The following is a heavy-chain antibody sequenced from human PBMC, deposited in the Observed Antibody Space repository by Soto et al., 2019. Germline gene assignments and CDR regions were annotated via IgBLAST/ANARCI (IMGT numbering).Heavy chain of an antibody. J-gene: IGHJ4*02. CDR3: ARERSYCSGGSCPVPYYFDY. V-gene: IGHV6-1*01. D-gene: IGHD2-15*01. CDR2: TYYRSKWYN. CDR1: GDSVSSNSAA. Sequence: PSQTLSLTCAISGDSVSSNSAAWNWIRQSPSRGLEWLGRTYYRSKWYNDYAVSVKSRITINPDTSKNQFSLQLNSVTPEDTAVYYCARERSYCSGGSCPVPYYFDYWGQGTLVTVSS.